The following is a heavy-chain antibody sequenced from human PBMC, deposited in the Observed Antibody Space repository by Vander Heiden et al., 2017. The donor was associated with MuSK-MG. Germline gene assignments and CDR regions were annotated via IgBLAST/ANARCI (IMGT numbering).Heavy chain of an antibody. D-gene: IGHD2-21*01. CDR2: ISWDGGST. CDR1: GFTFDDYA. CDR3: AKGIIAVARPTHVDY. V-gene: IGHV3-43D*04. Sequence: EVQLVESGGVVVQPGGSLRLSCAASGFTFDDYAMHWVRQAPGKGLEWVSLISWDGGSTYYADSVKCRFTISRDNSKNSLYLQMNSLRAQDTALYYCAKGIIAVARPTHVDYWGEGPLVTV. J-gene: IGHJ4*02.